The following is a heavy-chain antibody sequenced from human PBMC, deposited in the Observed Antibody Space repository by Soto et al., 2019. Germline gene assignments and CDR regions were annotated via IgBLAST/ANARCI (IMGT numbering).Heavy chain of an antibody. CDR2: IWYDGSNK. Sequence: QVQLVESGGGVVQPGRSLRLSCAASGFTFSSYGMHWVRQAPGKGLEWVAVIWYDGSNKYYADSVKGRFTISRDNSKNTLYLQMNSLRAEDTAVYYCARGDCSSTSCYEFRYWGQGTLDTVSS. CDR1: GFTFSSYG. D-gene: IGHD2-2*01. J-gene: IGHJ4*02. CDR3: ARGDCSSTSCYEFRY. V-gene: IGHV3-33*01.